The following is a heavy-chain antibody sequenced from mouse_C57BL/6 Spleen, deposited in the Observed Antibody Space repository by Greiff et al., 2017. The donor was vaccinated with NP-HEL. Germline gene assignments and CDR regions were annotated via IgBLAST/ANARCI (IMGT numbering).Heavy chain of an antibody. CDR2: ISSGSSTI. Sequence: VQLKESGGGLVKPGGSLKLSCAASGFTFSDYGMHWVRQAPEKGLEWVAYISSGSSTIYYADTVKGRFTISRDNAKNTLFLQMTSLRSEDTAMYYCARTGSSSYWYFDVWGTGTTVTVSS. CDR1: GFTFSDYG. CDR3: ARTGSSSYWYFDV. V-gene: IGHV5-17*01. D-gene: IGHD1-1*01. J-gene: IGHJ1*03.